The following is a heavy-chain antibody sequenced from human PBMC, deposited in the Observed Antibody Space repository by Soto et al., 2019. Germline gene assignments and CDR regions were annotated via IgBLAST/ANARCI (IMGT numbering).Heavy chain of an antibody. CDR1: GFTFSSYA. D-gene: IGHD3-22*01. J-gene: IGHJ3*02. Sequence: GGSLRLSCAASGFTFSSYAMSWVRQAPGKGLEWVSAISGSGGSTYYADSVKGRFTISRDNPKNTLYLQMNSLRAEDTAVYYCATQSEYYYDSSGYRFAFDIWGQGTMVTVSS. CDR2: ISGSGGST. V-gene: IGHV3-23*01. CDR3: ATQSEYYYDSSGYRFAFDI.